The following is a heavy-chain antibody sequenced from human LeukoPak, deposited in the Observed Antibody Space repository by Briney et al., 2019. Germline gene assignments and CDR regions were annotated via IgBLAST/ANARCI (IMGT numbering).Heavy chain of an antibody. Sequence: SETLSLTCTVSGGSISSGDYYWSWIRQPPGKGLEWIGYIYYSGSTYYNPSLKSRVTISVDTSKNQFSLKLSSVTAADTAVYYCARAGYSLNYYDFQVGPKYYFDYWGQGTLVTVSS. D-gene: IGHD3-22*01. CDR3: ARAGYSLNYYDFQVGPKYYFDY. J-gene: IGHJ4*02. CDR2: IYYSGST. V-gene: IGHV4-30-4*01. CDR1: GGSISSGDYY.